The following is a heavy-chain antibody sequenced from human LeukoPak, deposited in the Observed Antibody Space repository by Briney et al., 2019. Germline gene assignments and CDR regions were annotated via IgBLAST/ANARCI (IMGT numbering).Heavy chain of an antibody. D-gene: IGHD3-3*01. CDR3: ARGNRYDFWSGYLKPWSLGPPYYYYYYMDV. CDR1: GYTFTSYD. J-gene: IGHJ6*03. V-gene: IGHV1-8*03. Sequence: ASVKVSCKASGYTFTSYDINWVRQATGQGLEWMGWMNPNSGNTGYAQKFQGRVTITRNTSISAAYMELSSLRSEDTAVYYCARGNRYDFWSGYLKPWSLGPPYYYYYYMDVWGKGTTVTVSS. CDR2: MNPNSGNT.